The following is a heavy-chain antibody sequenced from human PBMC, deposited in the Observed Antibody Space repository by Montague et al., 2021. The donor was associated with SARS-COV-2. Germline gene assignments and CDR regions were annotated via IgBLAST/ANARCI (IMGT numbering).Heavy chain of an antibody. Sequence: SETLSLTCAVYGESFTDFFWNWIRQTPEKGLEWIGEIRHNGGTHYNPSLKSRVTISVDTSKNQVSLKLSSVTAADAAVYYCARGQSFFDWPYDGFDIWGQGTMVIVSS. J-gene: IGHJ3*02. CDR2: IRHNGGT. CDR3: ARGQSFFDWPYDGFDI. V-gene: IGHV4-34*01. CDR1: GESFTDFF. D-gene: IGHD3-9*01.